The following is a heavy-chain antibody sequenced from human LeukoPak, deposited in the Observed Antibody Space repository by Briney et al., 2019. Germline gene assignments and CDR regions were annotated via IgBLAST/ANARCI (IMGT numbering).Heavy chain of an antibody. CDR1: GFTFSSYN. V-gene: IGHV3-48*01. CDR3: ARWDTAMVPY. Sequence: PGGSLRLSCAVSGFTFSSYNKNRVRQAPGKGLEWVSYISSRSSTIYYADSVKGRFTISRDNAKNSLYLQMNSLRAEDTAVYYCARWDTAMVPYWGQGTLVTVSS. D-gene: IGHD5-18*01. J-gene: IGHJ4*02. CDR2: ISSRSSTI.